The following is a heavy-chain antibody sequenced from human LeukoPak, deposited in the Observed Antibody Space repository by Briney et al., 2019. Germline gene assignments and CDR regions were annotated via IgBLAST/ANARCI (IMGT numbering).Heavy chain of an antibody. D-gene: IGHD5-12*01. CDR3: ARDRGYSGYDSLDY. J-gene: IGHJ4*02. CDR2: ISYDGNNK. CDR1: GFTFSSYA. Sequence: GRSLRLSCAASGFTFSSYALHWVRQAPGKGLEWVAVISYDGNNKFYAESVKGRFTISRDNSKNTLYLQMNSLRAEDTAVYYCARDRGYSGYDSLDYWAQGTLVTVSS. V-gene: IGHV3-30-3*01.